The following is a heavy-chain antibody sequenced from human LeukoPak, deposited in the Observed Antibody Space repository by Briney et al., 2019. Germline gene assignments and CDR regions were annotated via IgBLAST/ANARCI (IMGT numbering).Heavy chain of an antibody. J-gene: IGHJ2*01. CDR2: ISRNSGSI. D-gene: IGHD6-13*01. CDR1: GFTFDDYA. V-gene: IGHV3-9*01. Sequence: PGRSLRLSCAASGFTFDDYAMHWVRQAPGKGLEWVSGISRNSGSIGYADSVKGRFTISRDNAKNSLYLQMNSLRAEDTALYYCAKGGDSSPYWYFELWGRGTLVTVSS. CDR3: AKGGDSSPYWYFEL.